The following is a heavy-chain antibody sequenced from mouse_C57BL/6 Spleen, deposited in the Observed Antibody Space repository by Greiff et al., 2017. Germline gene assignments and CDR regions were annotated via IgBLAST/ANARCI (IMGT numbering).Heavy chain of an antibody. D-gene: IGHD1-1*01. J-gene: IGHJ2*01. CDR1: GYAFSSSW. CDR3: AREGGGYYYGSNFDY. Sequence: QVQLKQSGPELVKPGASVKISCKASGYAFSSSWMNWVKQRPGKGLEWIGRIYPGDGDTNYNGKFKGKATLTADKSSSTAYMQLSSLTSEDSAVYFCAREGGGYYYGSNFDYWGQGTTLTVSS. V-gene: IGHV1-82*01. CDR2: IYPGDGDT.